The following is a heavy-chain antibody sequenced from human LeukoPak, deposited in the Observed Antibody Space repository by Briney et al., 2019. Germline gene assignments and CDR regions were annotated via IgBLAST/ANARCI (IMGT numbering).Heavy chain of an antibody. J-gene: IGHJ6*02. V-gene: IGHV1-18*01. CDR3: ARDPAGRYNLDLCYYYYGMDV. CDR2: ISTYNGLT. Sequence: GASVKVSCKASGYTFTSYGISWVRQAPGQGLEWMGWISTYNGLTNYARKVQGRVTMTTDTSTSTAYMELRSLRSDDTAVYYCARDPAGRYNLDLCYYYYGMDVWGQGTTVTVSS. D-gene: IGHD5-24*01. CDR1: GYTFTSYG.